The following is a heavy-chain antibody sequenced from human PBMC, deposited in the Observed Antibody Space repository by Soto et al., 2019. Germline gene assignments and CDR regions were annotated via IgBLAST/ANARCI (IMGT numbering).Heavy chain of an antibody. CDR3: ARMGDVSYTHYGMDV. V-gene: IGHV1-18*01. D-gene: IGHD3-16*01. CDR2: INGYNGNT. J-gene: IGHJ6*02. CDR1: GYTFTRSG. Sequence: QVQLVQSGAEVKKPGASVKVSCKASGYTFTRSGITWVRQAPGQGLEWMGWINGYNGNTNYTQKFQGRITMTTDTPTSTADMELRRRRSYDTAVYYCARMGDVSYTHYGMDVWGQGTTVIVSS.